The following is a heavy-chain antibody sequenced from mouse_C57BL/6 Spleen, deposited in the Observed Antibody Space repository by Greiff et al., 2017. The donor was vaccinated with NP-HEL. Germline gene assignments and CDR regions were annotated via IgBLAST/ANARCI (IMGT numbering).Heavy chain of an antibody. CDR2: ISSGSSTI. Sequence: EVKLVESGGGLVKPGGSLKLSCAASGFTFSDYGMHWVRQAPEKGLEWVAYISSGSSTIYYADTVKGRFTISRDNAKNTLFLQMTSLRSEDTAMYYCARGYYGIWYFDVWGTGTTVTVSS. V-gene: IGHV5-17*01. J-gene: IGHJ1*03. CDR3: ARGYYGIWYFDV. CDR1: GFTFSDYG. D-gene: IGHD1-1*01.